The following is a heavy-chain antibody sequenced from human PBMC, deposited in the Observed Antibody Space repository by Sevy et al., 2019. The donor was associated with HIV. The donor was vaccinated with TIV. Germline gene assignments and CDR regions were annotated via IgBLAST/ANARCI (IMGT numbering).Heavy chain of an antibody. CDR3: ARDKNAYYYGLDV. J-gene: IGHJ6*02. CDR1: GFPVSSSY. V-gene: IGHV3-53*01. CDR2: FYTGSKT. Sequence: GGSLRLSCAVSGFPVSSSYMNWVRQAPGKGLEWVSVFYTGSKTDYADSVKGRFTMSRDNSKNTLYLQMKGLRAEDTAVYYCARDKNAYYYGLDVWGQGTTVTVSS.